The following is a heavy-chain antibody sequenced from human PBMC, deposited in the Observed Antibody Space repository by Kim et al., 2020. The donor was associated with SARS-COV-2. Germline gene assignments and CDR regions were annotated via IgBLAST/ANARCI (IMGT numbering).Heavy chain of an antibody. J-gene: IGHJ6*02. CDR2: INQHGSEK. D-gene: IGHD6-13*01. Sequence: GGSLRLSCAGSGFTFSSYWMSWVRQAPGKGLEWVANINQHGSEKNYVDSVKGRFTISRDNAKNSLYLQVSSLRAEDTAVYYCARVDAGSWYYDSHYGMDVWGQGTTVAVSS. CDR1: GFTFSSYW. V-gene: IGHV3-7*03. CDR3: ARVDAGSWYYDSHYGMDV.